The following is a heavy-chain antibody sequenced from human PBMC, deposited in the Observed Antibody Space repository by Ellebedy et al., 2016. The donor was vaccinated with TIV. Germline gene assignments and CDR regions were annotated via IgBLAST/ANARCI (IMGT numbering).Heavy chain of an antibody. CDR3: ASTVDYYDSSGAVIGPHGWFDP. Sequence: ASVKVSXXASGYTFTSYAMHWVRQAPGQRLEWMGWINAGNGNTKYSQKFQGRVTITRDTSASTAYMELSSLRSEDTAVYYCASTVDYYDSSGAVIGPHGWFDPWGQGTLVTVSS. V-gene: IGHV1-3*01. J-gene: IGHJ5*02. CDR2: INAGNGNT. D-gene: IGHD3-22*01. CDR1: GYTFTSYA.